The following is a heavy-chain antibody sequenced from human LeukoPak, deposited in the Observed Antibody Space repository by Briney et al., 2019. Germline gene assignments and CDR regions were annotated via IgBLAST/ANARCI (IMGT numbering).Heavy chain of an antibody. CDR2: IRYDGSNK. CDR3: AKDRAPAASYYYYYYMDV. V-gene: IGHV3-30*02. D-gene: IGHD2-2*01. J-gene: IGHJ6*03. CDR1: GFTFSNYG. Sequence: VGSLRLSCAASGFTFSNYGMHWVRQAPGKGLEWVAFIRYDGSNKYYADSVKGRFTISRDNSKNTLYLQMNSLRAEDTAVYYCAKDRAPAASYYYYYYMDVWGKGTTVTVSS.